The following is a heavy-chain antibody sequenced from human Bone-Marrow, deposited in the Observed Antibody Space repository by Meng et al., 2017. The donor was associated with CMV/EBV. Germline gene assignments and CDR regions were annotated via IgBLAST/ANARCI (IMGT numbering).Heavy chain of an antibody. CDR3: SYGSGSYYPFDY. J-gene: IGHJ4*02. CDR1: GYPFHRYC. CDR2: TKPNSGGT. V-gene: IGHV1-2*02. Sequence: VDSGAEVREPGHSVTSACMRAGYPFHRYCMHVVRQAHGQGLEWIGWTKPNSGGTNYAQKITGRVTVTRDTPISTSYMELSRLRSDDTAVYYCSYGSGSYYPFDYWGQRNLVTVSS. D-gene: IGHD3-10*01.